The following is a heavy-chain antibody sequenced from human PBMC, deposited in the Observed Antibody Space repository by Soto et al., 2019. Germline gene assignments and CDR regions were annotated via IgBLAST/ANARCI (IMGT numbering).Heavy chain of an antibody. V-gene: IGHV5-51*01. J-gene: IGHJ6*03. CDR1: GYSFTSCW. CDR2: IYPGDSDT. Sequence: GESLNISCKGSGYSFTSCWIGWVRQMPGKGLEWMGIIYPGDSDTRYSPSFQGQVTISADKSISTAYLQWSSLKASDTAMYYCARHHQRSFCSGGSCSSFYYCMDVWGKGTTVTVSS. CDR3: ARHHQRSFCSGGSCSSFYYCMDV. D-gene: IGHD2-15*01.